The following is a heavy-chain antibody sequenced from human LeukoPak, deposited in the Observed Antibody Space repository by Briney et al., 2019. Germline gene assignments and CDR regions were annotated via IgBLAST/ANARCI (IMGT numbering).Heavy chain of an antibody. Sequence: SETLSLTCTVSGGSITSSSYYWGWIRQPPGKGLEWIGYIYYSGSTNYNPSLKSRVTISVDTSKNQFSLKLSSVTAADTAVYYCARETSQKGAHYMDVWGKGTTVTISS. CDR3: ARETSQKGAHYMDV. V-gene: IGHV4-61*01. CDR2: IYYSGST. D-gene: IGHD3-16*01. CDR1: GGSITSSSYY. J-gene: IGHJ6*03.